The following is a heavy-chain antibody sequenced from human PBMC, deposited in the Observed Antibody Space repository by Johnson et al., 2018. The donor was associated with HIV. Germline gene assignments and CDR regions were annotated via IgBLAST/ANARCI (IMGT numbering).Heavy chain of an antibody. CDR1: GFAFSGYA. CDR2: ISYDGSNK. V-gene: IGHV3-30-3*01. D-gene: IGHD1-14*01. J-gene: IGHJ3*02. Sequence: QVQLVESGGGVVQPRRSLRLSCAASGFAFSGYALHWVRQAPGKGLEWVAVISYDGSNKYYADSVKGRFTISRDNSKNTLFLQMISLRAEDTAVYYCARERYGWGRNDACDIWGQGTMVTVSS. CDR3: ARERYGWGRNDACDI.